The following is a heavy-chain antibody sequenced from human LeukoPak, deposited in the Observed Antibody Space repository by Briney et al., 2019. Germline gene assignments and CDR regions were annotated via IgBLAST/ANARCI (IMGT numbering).Heavy chain of an antibody. CDR2: IYPADSDT. V-gene: IGHV5-51*01. CDR1: GYSFSTYW. J-gene: IGHJ5*02. D-gene: IGHD2-2*01. CDR3: ARRYCSSTNCYAPWFDP. Sequence: HGESLKISCKGSGYSFSTYWIAWVRQMPGKGPEWVGIIYPADSDTRYSPSFQGQVTISADKSINTAYVQWSSLRASDTAIYYCARRYCSSTNCYAPWFDPWGQGTLVTVSS.